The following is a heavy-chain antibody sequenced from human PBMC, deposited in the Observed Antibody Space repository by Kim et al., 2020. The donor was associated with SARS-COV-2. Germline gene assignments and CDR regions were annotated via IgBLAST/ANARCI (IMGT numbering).Heavy chain of an antibody. J-gene: IGHJ6*02. CDR1: GFTFSSYA. CDR3: AKDQRPVVVAASRRYYYGMDV. Sequence: GGSLRLSCAASGFTFSSYAMSWVRQAPGKGLEWVSAISGSGGSTYYADSVKGRFTISRDNSKNTLYLQMNSLRAEDTAVYYCAKDQRPVVVAASRRYYYGMDVWGQGTTVTVSS. V-gene: IGHV3-23*01. CDR2: ISGSGGST. D-gene: IGHD2-15*01.